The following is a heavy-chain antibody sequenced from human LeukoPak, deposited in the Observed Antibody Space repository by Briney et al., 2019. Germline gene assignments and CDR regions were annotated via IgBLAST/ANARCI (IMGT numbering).Heavy chain of an antibody. D-gene: IGHD2-2*01. J-gene: IGHJ5*02. CDR1: GFTFSHYA. V-gene: IGHV3-23*01. Sequence: GGSLRLSCAASGFTFSHYAMNWVRQAPGKGLEWGSDISASGGSAYYADSVQGRFTISRDNSKNTLYLQMNSLRDEDTAVYYCARDLGCSSTICYDGGHWFDPWGQGTLVTVSS. CDR3: ARDLGCSSTICYDGGHWFDP. CDR2: ISASGGSA.